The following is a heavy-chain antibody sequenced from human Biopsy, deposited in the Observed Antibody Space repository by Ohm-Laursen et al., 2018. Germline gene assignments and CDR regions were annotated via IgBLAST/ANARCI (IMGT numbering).Heavy chain of an antibody. V-gene: IGHV3-23*05. D-gene: IGHD2-21*02. CDR2: IDGSGSST. CDR3: AEGDWIYYFDY. J-gene: IGHJ4*02. Sequence: SLRLSCSASGFTFSASAVHWVRQAPGKGLEWVSGIDGSGSSTYYADSVKGRFTISRDNSKNTLYLQMNSLRAEDTAVYYCAEGDWIYYFDYWGQGTLVTVSS. CDR1: GFTFSASA.